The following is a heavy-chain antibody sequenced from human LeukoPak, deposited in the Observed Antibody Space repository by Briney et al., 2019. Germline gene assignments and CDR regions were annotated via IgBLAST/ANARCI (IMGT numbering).Heavy chain of an antibody. V-gene: IGHV1-69*05. J-gene: IGHJ4*02. D-gene: IGHD6-13*01. CDR1: GGTFRSYA. Sequence: AASVKVSCKASGGTFRSYANSWVRQASGQGLEWVGGIIPIFGTENYAQKSQGRDTVTTDESTRTAYMELSSLRSEDTAVYYCARAMSIAAAGDFDYWGQGTLVTVTS. CDR2: IIPIFGTE. CDR3: ARAMSIAAAGDFDY.